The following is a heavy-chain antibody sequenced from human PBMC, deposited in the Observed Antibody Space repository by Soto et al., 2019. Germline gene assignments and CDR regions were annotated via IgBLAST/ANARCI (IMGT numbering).Heavy chain of an antibody. CDR3: AIDLPGEDRLLQHFDY. D-gene: IGHD3-16*01. J-gene: IGHJ4*02. V-gene: IGHV1-46*01. CDR2: INPSGGST. Sequence: ASVKVSCKASGYTFTSYYMHWVRQAPGQGLEWMGIINPSGGSTSYAQKFQGRVTMTRDTSTSTVYMELSSLRSEDTAVYYCAIDLPGEDRLLQHFDYWAQGNLVTVS. CDR1: GYTFTSYY.